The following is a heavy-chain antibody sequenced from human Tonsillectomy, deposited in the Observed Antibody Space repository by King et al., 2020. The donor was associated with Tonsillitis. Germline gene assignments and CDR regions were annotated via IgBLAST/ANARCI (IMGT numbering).Heavy chain of an antibody. V-gene: IGHV3-23*04. CDR1: GFTFSSYA. CDR3: AKVGFSSGWYGYFDY. CDR2: ISGSAGST. J-gene: IGHJ4*02. D-gene: IGHD6-19*01. Sequence: VQLVESGGGLVQPGGSLRLSCAASGFTFSSYAMTWVRQAPGKGLEWVSAISGSAGSTYYADSVKGRFTITRDNSKNTLYLQMNSLRAEDTAVYYCAKVGFSSGWYGYFDYWGQGTLVTVSS.